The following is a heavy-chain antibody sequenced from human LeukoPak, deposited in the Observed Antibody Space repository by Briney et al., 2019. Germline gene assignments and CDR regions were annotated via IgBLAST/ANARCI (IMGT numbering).Heavy chain of an antibody. Sequence: PGGSLRLSCAASGFTFSSYAMSWVRQAPGKGLEWVSAISGSGGSTYYADFVKGRFTISRDNSKNTLYLQMNSLRAEDTAVYYCAKSPPSITMVRGPRPGYFDYWGQGTLVTVSS. D-gene: IGHD3-10*01. CDR2: ISGSGGST. CDR1: GFTFSSYA. CDR3: AKSPPSITMVRGPRPGYFDY. V-gene: IGHV3-23*01. J-gene: IGHJ4*02.